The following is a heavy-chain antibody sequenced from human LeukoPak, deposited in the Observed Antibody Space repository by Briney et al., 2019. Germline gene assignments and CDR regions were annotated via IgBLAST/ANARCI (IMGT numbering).Heavy chain of an antibody. D-gene: IGHD3-22*01. CDR3: AKPYSSAYSGYFDY. J-gene: IGHJ4*02. V-gene: IGHV3-23*01. Sequence: AGGSLRLSCAASGFTFSSYAMSWVRQAPGKGLEWVSAISGSGGSTYYADSVNGRFTISRDYSKNTLYLQMNSLRAEDTAVYYCAKPYSSAYSGYFDYWGQGTLVTVSS. CDR1: GFTFSSYA. CDR2: ISGSGGST.